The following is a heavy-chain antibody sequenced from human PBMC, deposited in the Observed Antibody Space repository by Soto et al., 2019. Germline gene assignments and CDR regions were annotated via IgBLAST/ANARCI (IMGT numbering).Heavy chain of an antibody. CDR2: INHSGST. Sequence: SETLSLTCAVYGGSFSGYYWSWIRQPPGKGLEWIGEINHSGSTNYNPSLKSRVTISVDTSKNQFSLKLSSVTAADTAVYYCARRRNDFWSCYSAPPNYYFDYWGQGTLVTVSS. CDR3: ARRRNDFWSCYSAPPNYYFDY. V-gene: IGHV4-34*01. CDR1: GGSFSGYY. J-gene: IGHJ4*02. D-gene: IGHD3-3*01.